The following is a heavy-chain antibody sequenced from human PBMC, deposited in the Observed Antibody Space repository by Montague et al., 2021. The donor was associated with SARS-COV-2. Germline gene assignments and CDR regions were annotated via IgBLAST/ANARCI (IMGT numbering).Heavy chain of an antibody. CDR3: ARVVTIFGVGDTFDY. V-gene: IGHV4-31*03. CDR1: GGSISSAGYY. Sequence: TLSLTCTVSGGSISSAGYYWSWIRQHPGKGLEWIGYIYYSGSTYYNPSLKSRVTISADTSKNQFSLKLSSVTAADTAVYYCARVVTIFGVGDTFDYWGQGTLVTVSS. D-gene: IGHD3-3*01. CDR2: IYYSGST. J-gene: IGHJ4*02.